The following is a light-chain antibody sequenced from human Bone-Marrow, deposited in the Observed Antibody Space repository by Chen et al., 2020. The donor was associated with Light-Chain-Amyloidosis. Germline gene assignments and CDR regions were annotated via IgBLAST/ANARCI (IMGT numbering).Light chain of an antibody. CDR3: QQYGTSPLT. J-gene: IGKJ4*01. CDR2: GSS. CDR1: QTISSNY. Sequence: DIVLTQSPGTLSLSPGEGANLSCRASQTISSNYLTWYQQKFGQAPRLLIYGSSSRATGIPDRFTGSGSGTDFTRTINRLEPEDFAMYDCQQYGTSPLTYGGGTKVEIQ. V-gene: IGKV3-20*01.